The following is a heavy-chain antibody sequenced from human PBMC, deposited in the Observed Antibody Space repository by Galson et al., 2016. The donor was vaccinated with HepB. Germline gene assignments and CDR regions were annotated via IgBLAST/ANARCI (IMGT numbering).Heavy chain of an antibody. Sequence: SLRLSCAASGFTVSGKYMSWARQAPGKGLEWVAVIFSVDATYYRDSVKGRVTISRDNSKNTLYLQMNNLRAEDTAVYYCEGYSDPFDIWGQGTMVTVSS. V-gene: IGHV3-53*01. J-gene: IGHJ3*02. CDR2: IFSVDAT. D-gene: IGHD3-22*01. CDR3: EGYSDPFDI. CDR1: GFTVSGKY.